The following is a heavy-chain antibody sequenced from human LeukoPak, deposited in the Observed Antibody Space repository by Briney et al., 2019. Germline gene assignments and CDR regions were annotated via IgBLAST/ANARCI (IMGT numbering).Heavy chain of an antibody. D-gene: IGHD2-8*02. CDR3: ATEVLPWQYFQH. Sequence: SETLSLTCTVSGGSISSSNYYWGWIRQPPGKGLEWIGSIYYSGSTYYNPSLKSRVTISVDTSKNQFSLKLSSVTAADTAVYYCATEVLPWQYFQHWGQGTLVTVSS. J-gene: IGHJ1*01. CDR1: GGSISSSNYY. V-gene: IGHV4-39*01. CDR2: IYYSGST.